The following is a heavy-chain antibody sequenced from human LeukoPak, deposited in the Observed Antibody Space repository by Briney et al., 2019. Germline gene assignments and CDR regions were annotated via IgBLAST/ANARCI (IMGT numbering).Heavy chain of an antibody. D-gene: IGHD1-14*01. CDR3: TRYNNDHFDY. V-gene: IGHV3-33*01. CDR2: IACDGSRA. CDR1: GFTFSSYG. Sequence: GGSLRLSCAASGFTFSSYGMHWVRQAPGKGLEWVAVIACDGSRAFYADSVKGRFTISRDNSKNTMSVQMDDLRAEDTAVYYCTRYNNDHFDYWGQGTLVTVSS. J-gene: IGHJ4*02.